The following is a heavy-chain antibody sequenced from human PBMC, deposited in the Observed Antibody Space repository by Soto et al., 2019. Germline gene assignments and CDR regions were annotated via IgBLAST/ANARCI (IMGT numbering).Heavy chain of an antibody. V-gene: IGHV3-7*03. J-gene: IGHJ4*02. D-gene: IGHD3-22*01. CDR3: ARDMGTGYYDSSGYLGTVY. CDR2: IKQDGSEK. Sequence: EVQLVESGGGLVQPGGSLRLSCAASGFTFSSYWMSWVRQAPGKGLEWVANIKQDGSEKYYVDSVKGRFTISRDNAKNSLYLQMNSLRAEDTAVYYCARDMGTGYYDSSGYLGTVYWGQGTLVTVSS. CDR1: GFTFSSYW.